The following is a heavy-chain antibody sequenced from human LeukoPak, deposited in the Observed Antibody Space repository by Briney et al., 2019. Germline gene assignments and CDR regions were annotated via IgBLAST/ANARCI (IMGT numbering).Heavy chain of an antibody. V-gene: IGHV1-69*05. Sequence: SVKVSCKASGGTFSSYAISWVRQAPGQGLEWMGGIIPIFGTANYAQKFQGRVTITTDESTSTAYMELSSLRSEDTAVYSCASIRDGYNTFDYWGQGTLVTVSS. D-gene: IGHD5-24*01. CDR3: ASIRDGYNTFDY. CDR2: IIPIFGTA. J-gene: IGHJ4*02. CDR1: GGTFSSYA.